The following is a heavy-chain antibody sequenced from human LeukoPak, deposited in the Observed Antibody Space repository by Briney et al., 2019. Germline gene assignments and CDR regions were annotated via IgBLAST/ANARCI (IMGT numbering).Heavy chain of an antibody. V-gene: IGHV4-59*01. J-gene: IGHJ5*01. Sequence: SETLSLTCTVSGASIGSYFWSWIRQSPGKGLEWIGYIYYGGGTNYNPSFESRITISVDTSRNRISLNLTSVTASDTANYYCARERGDYDSDNWFDSWGQGTLVTVSS. D-gene: IGHD4-17*01. CDR1: GASIGSYF. CDR3: ARERGDYDSDNWFDS. CDR2: IYYGGGT.